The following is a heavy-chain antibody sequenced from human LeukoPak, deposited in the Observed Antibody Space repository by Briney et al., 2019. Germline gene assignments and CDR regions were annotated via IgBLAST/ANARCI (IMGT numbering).Heavy chain of an antibody. J-gene: IGHJ5*02. CDR2: ISYDGSNK. CDR3: VKAHYDLFDP. V-gene: IGHV3-30*18. CDR1: GFTFSSYG. D-gene: IGHD3-3*01. Sequence: PGRSLRLSCAASGFTFSSYGMHWVRQAPGKGLEWVAVISYDGSNKYYADSVKGRFTISRDNSKNTLYLQMSSLRAEDTAVYYCVKAHYDLFDPWGQGTLVTVSS.